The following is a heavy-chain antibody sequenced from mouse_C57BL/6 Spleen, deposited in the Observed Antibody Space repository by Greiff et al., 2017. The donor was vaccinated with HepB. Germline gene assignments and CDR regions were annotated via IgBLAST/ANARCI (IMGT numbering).Heavy chain of an antibody. CDR1: GYTFTSYG. D-gene: IGHD1-1*01. J-gene: IGHJ4*01. V-gene: IGHV1-81*01. CDR3: ASPNITGSSLYAMDY. Sequence: QVQLKQSGAELARPGASVKLSCKASGYTFTSYGISWVKQRTGQGLEWIGEIYPRSGNTYYNEKFKGKATLTADKSSSTAYMELRSLTSEDSAVYFCASPNITGSSLYAMDYWGQGTSVTVSS. CDR2: IYPRSGNT.